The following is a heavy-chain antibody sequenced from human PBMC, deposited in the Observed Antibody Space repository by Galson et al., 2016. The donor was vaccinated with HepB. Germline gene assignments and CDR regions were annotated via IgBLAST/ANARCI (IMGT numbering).Heavy chain of an antibody. D-gene: IGHD3-3*01. J-gene: IGHJ6*02. Sequence: QSGAEVKKPGESLRISCKASGHSFTTHYMSWVRQAPGQGLEWMAITYPGGVGTMYAQKLQGRVSMTWDMSTTTVYMELSSLRSEDTAVYYCVRGVQSSWLKEMDVWGQGTTVTVSS. CDR3: VRGVQSSWLKEMDV. CDR2: TYPGGVGT. V-gene: IGHV1-46*04. CDR1: GHSFTTHY.